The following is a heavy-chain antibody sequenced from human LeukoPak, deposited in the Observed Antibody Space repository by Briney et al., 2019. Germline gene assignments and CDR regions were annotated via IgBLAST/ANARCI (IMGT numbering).Heavy chain of an antibody. Sequence: ASVKVSCKVSGYTLTELSMHWVRQAPGKGLEWMGGFGPEDGETIYAQKFQGRVTMTEDTSTDTAYMELSSLRSEDTAVYYCATDRGGYYSPVGMDVWGQGTTVTVSS. J-gene: IGHJ6*02. D-gene: IGHD3-22*01. V-gene: IGHV1-24*01. CDR3: ATDRGGYYSPVGMDV. CDR2: FGPEDGET. CDR1: GYTLTELS.